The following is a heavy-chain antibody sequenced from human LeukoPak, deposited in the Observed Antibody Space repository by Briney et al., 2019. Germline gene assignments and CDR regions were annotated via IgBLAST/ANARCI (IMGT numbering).Heavy chain of an antibody. V-gene: IGHV3-74*01. CDR2: INSDGSST. CDR1: GFTFNRYW. D-gene: IGHD3-22*01. Sequence: GGSLRLSCAASGFTFNRYWMHWVRQVPGKGLVWVSRINSDGSSTTYADSVKGRFTISRDNARNTLYLQMNSLRAEDTAVYYCARGGLYDSSGYSPFDYWGQGTLVTVSS. J-gene: IGHJ4*02. CDR3: ARGGLYDSSGYSPFDY.